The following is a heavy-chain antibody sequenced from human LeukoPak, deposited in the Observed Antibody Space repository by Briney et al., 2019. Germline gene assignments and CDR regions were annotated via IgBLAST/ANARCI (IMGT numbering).Heavy chain of an antibody. J-gene: IGHJ3*02. CDR2: IYYSAGT. CDR3: ARGGPNSSGFSGDGFDI. Sequence: SETLSLTCTVSGDSMSSYYWSWIRQPPGKGLEWIGYIYYSAGTNYNPSLKTRVTIEIDTSSDQFSLRLTSVTAADTAVYYCARGGPNSSGFSGDGFDIWGQGTMVTVSS. V-gene: IGHV4-59*01. D-gene: IGHD3-22*01. CDR1: GDSMSSYY.